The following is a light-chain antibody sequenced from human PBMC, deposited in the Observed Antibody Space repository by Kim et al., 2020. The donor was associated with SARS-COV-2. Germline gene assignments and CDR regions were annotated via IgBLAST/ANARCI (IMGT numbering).Light chain of an antibody. CDR2: GAS. Sequence: PGERVTLSCRSSQSVTSSSLTWCQRTPGQAPRLLISGASTRSTAIPARFSGGGSGTDFTLTISSLQPEDFAVYYCQQDYDTPFGPGTKVDIK. J-gene: IGKJ3*01. CDR3: QQDYDTP. V-gene: IGKV3D-7*01. CDR1: QSVTSSS.